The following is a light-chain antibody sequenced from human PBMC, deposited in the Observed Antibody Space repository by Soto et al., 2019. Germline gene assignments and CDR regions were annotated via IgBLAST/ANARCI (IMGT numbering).Light chain of an antibody. J-gene: IGKJ2*01. CDR2: GAS. Sequence: ETVMTQPPATLSVSTGQAAALVCRACRNVSTNLGWYQHKPGQTPRLILYGASNRAPGIPARFSGSASGSRTDFTLTINNVQSEDSAIYYCHHYNDYPPYAFGQGTKVDIK. CDR3: HHYNDYPPYA. CDR1: RNVSTN. V-gene: IGKV3-15*01.